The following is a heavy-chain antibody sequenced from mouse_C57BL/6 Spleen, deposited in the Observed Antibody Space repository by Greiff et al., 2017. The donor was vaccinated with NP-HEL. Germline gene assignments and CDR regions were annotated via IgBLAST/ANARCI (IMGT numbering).Heavy chain of an antibody. Sequence: VQLQQSGAELVRPGASVTLSCKASGYTFTDYEMHWVKQTPVHGLEWIGAIDPETGGTAYNQKFKGKAILTADKSSSTAYMELRSLTSEDSAVYYCTRRGYDGYDWFAYWGQGTLVTVSA. CDR1: GYTFTDYE. CDR3: TRRGYDGYDWFAY. D-gene: IGHD2-3*01. V-gene: IGHV1-15*01. CDR2: IDPETGGT. J-gene: IGHJ3*01.